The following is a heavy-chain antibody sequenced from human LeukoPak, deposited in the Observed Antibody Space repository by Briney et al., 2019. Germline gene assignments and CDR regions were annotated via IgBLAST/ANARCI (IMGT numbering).Heavy chain of an antibody. CDR1: GYTFTGYY. CDR3: ARDYGSGSYRYNWFDP. V-gene: IGHV1-2*02. Sequence: ASVKVSCKASGYTFTGYYMHWVRQAPGQGLEWMGWINPNSGGTNYAQKFQGRVTMTRDTSTSTAYMELSRLRSDDTAVYYCARDYGSGSYRYNWFDPWGQGTLVTVSS. J-gene: IGHJ5*02. D-gene: IGHD3-10*01. CDR2: INPNSGGT.